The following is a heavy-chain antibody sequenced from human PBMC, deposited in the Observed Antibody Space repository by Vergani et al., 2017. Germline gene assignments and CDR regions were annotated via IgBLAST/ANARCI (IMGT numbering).Heavy chain of an antibody. CDR2: IKSKTDGGTT. V-gene: IGHV3-15*01. D-gene: IGHD6-13*01. J-gene: IGHJ4*02. Sequence: EVQLVESGGGLVKPGGSLRLSCAASGFTFSNAWMSWVRQAPGKGLEWVGRIKSKTDGGTTDYAAPVKGRFTISRDDSKNTLYLQMNSLKTEDTAVYYCTTLDSSSWYYFDYWGQGTLVTVSS. CDR3: TTLDSSSWYYFDY. CDR1: GFTFSNAW.